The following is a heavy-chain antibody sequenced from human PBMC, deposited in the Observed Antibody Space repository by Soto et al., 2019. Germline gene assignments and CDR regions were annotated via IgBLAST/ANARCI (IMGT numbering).Heavy chain of an antibody. V-gene: IGHV6-1*01. CDR1: GDSVSSNSAA. CDR3: ARGDTSGWSRGGFDY. Sequence: PSQTLSLTCVISGDSVSSNSAAWNWIRQSPSRGLEWLGRTYYRSKWYRDYAVSVKSRITINPDTSKNQFSLQLHSVTPGDTAVYYCARGDTSGWSRGGFDYWGQGTLVTVSS. J-gene: IGHJ4*02. D-gene: IGHD6-19*01. CDR2: TYYRSKWYR.